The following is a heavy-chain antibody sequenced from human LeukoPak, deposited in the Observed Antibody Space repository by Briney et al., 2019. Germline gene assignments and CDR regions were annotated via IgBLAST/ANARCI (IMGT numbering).Heavy chain of an antibody. J-gene: IGHJ4*02. Sequence: SETLSLTCTISGGSITDYYWNWIRQSAGKGLEWIGRKSVSGHTNYRPSLESRVTMSVDTSKNQFSLKLSSVTAADTAVYYCARRLGVMNPFDYWGQGTLVTVSS. CDR2: KSVSGHT. CDR1: GGSITDYY. D-gene: IGHD3-22*01. CDR3: ARRLGVMNPFDY. V-gene: IGHV4-4*07.